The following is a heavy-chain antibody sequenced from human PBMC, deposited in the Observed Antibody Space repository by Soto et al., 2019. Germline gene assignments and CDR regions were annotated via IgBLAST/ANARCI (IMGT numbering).Heavy chain of an antibody. D-gene: IGHD2-2*01. J-gene: IGHJ5*02. CDR1: GYTFTTYD. Sequence: QVQLMQSGAEVKKPGASVKVSCKASGYTFTTYDINWVRQAPGQGLEWMGWMNPNRTNTGYAEKFQGRVTMTRDTSISTAYMELSSLRYDDTAVYYCVRGGFLSHDHVIIAPATLGFDPCGQGTLVTVSS. CDR2: MNPNRTNT. V-gene: IGHV1-8*01. CDR3: VRGGFLSHDHVIIAPATLGFDP.